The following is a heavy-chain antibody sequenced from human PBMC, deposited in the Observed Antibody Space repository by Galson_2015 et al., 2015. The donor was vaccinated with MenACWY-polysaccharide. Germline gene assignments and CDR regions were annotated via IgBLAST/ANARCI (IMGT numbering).Heavy chain of an antibody. Sequence: SVKVSCKASGGSFSSFGVSWVRQAPGQGLEWMGGIIPLFETSTYAQKFQGRVTISADKSTTTTFMEVTSLTSEDTAVYYCARVPFRELTMVRGPLDYWGQGTPVTVSS. J-gene: IGHJ4*02. CDR2: IIPLFETS. CDR1: GGSFSSFG. CDR3: ARVPFRELTMVRGPLDY. V-gene: IGHV1-69*06. D-gene: IGHD3-10*01.